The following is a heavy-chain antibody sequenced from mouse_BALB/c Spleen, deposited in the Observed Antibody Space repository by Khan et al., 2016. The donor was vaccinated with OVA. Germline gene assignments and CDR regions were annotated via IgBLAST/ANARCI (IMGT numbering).Heavy chain of an antibody. CDR3: TRDRIDY. J-gene: IGHJ2*01. CDR1: GYTFTTYW. V-gene: IGHV1-7*01. Sequence: QVQLQQSGAELAKPGASVKMSCKASGYTFTTYWMHWVKQRPGQGLEWIGYINPTSGYTDHNEKFKDRAILSADKSSSTAYMQLSSLTSEDSAVYYCTRDRIDYWGQGTTLTVSS. CDR2: INPTSGYT.